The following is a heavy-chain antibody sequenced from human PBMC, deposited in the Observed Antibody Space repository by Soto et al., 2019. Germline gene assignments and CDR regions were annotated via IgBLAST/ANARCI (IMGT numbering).Heavy chain of an antibody. J-gene: IGHJ1*01. CDR1: GFTFSSYG. CDR2: IWYDGSNK. Sequence: GGSLRLSCAASGFTFSSYGMHWVRQAPGKGLEWVAVIWYDGSNKYYEDSVKGRFTISRDNSKNTLYLQMNSLRAEDTAVYYCARLSNPGIAADGPEGDQHWGQGTLVTVSS. D-gene: IGHD6-13*01. V-gene: IGHV3-33*01. CDR3: ARLSNPGIAADGPEGDQH.